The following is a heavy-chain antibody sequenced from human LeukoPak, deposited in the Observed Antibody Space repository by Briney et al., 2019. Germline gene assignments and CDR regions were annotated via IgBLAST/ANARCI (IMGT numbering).Heavy chain of an antibody. CDR2: ISWDGGST. Sequence: PGGSLRLSCAASGFTFDDCAMHWVRQAPGKGLEWVSLISWDGGSTYYADSVKGRFTISRDNSKNTLYLQMNSLRAEDTAVYYCAKSVTTVYFDYWGQGTLVTVSS. CDR1: GFTFDDCA. V-gene: IGHV3-43D*03. D-gene: IGHD4-17*01. CDR3: AKSVTTVYFDY. J-gene: IGHJ4*02.